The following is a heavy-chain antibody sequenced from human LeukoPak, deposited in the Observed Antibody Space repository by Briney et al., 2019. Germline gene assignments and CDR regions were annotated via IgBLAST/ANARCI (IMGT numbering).Heavy chain of an antibody. CDR1: GFSLSNYW. J-gene: IGHJ6*02. CDR3: AWDGVTHGLDV. CDR2: RNQDGSHK. V-gene: IGHV3-7*01. Sequence: PGGSLRLSCAASGFSLSNYWMSWVGQAPGKGLEWGANRNQDGSHKYYVDSVMGRFTISKDNAKNSVYLQLNTLRPEDSAIYYCAWDGVTHGLDVWGQGTTVTVSS. D-gene: IGHD4-23*01.